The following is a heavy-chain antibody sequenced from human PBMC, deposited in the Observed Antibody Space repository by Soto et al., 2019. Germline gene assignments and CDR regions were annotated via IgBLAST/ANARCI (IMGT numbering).Heavy chain of an antibody. CDR1: GYTFPSYF. J-gene: IGHJ3*02. Sequence: QVQLVQSGAEVKKPGASVKVSCKASGYTFPSYFIHWVRQAPGQGLEWMGVFDPSGVATNPAQKFQGRLTMTRDTSTSTVYMDLTSLGSDDTALYYCARVSRGAFDIWGQGTLVTGSS. CDR3: ARVSRGAFDI. CDR2: FDPSGVAT. V-gene: IGHV1-46*01.